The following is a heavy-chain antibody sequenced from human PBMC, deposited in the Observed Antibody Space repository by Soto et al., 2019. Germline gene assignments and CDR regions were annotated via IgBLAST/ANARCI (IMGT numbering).Heavy chain of an antibody. CDR1: GFTFSSNA. CDR3: ANVAARPYFDY. D-gene: IGHD6-6*01. V-gene: IGHV3-23*01. J-gene: IGHJ4*02. Sequence: EVQLLESGGGLVQPGGSLRLSFEASGFTFSSNAMSWVRQAPGRGLDWVSAISGSGGSTYYAASVKGRFTTSRDNSKNTLYLQMNSLRAEDTAVYYFANVAARPYFDYWGQGTLVTVSS. CDR2: ISGSGGST.